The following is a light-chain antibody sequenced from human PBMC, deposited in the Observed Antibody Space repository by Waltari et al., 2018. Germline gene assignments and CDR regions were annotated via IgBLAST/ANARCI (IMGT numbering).Light chain of an antibody. V-gene: IGLV2-11*01. CDR1: SSAVGGYDF. Sequence: QSALTQPRPVSASPGQSVTISCTRTSSAVGGYDFVSWYQQYPGKAPKLIIYDVNKRPPWVPDRFSASKSGNTASLTISGLLNEDEADYYCCSYAGADTSVLFGGGTTLTVL. CDR2: DVN. J-gene: IGLJ2*01. CDR3: CSYAGADTSVL.